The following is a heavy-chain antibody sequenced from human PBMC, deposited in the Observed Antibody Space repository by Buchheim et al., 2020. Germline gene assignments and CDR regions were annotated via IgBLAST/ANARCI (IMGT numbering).Heavy chain of an antibody. J-gene: IGHJ4*02. Sequence: QVQLQESGPGLVKPSQTLSLTCTVSGDSISSGGFFWSWIRQHPGKGLEWIGYTNYSGSTYYNPSLKSRLTISVDTSQNQFSLKLSSVTAADTAVYYCARCGYHDSSGYYHTFDYWGQGTL. CDR3: ARCGYHDSSGYYHTFDY. CDR2: TNYSGST. V-gene: IGHV4-31*03. CDR1: GDSISSGGFF. D-gene: IGHD3-22*01.